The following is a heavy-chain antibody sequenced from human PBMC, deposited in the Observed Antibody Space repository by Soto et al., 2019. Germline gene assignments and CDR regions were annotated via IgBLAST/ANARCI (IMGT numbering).Heavy chain of an antibody. CDR1: GDTFSSYA. CDR2: IVPFIGTT. Sequence: GASVKVSCKASGDTFSSYAISWVRQAPGQGLEWMGGIVPFIGTTNYAQNFQGRVTITADKSTSTTYMGLSSLRSEDTAVYYCARGRAAAFYYYYGMDVWGQGTTVTVSS. CDR3: ARGRAAAFYYYYGMDV. J-gene: IGHJ6*02. D-gene: IGHD3-10*01. V-gene: IGHV1-69*06.